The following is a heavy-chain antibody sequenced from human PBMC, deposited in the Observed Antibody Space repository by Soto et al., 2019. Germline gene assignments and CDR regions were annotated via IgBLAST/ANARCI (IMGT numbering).Heavy chain of an antibody. D-gene: IGHD6-19*01. CDR2: IDSSGEK. V-gene: IGHV2-26*01. J-gene: IGHJ5*02. CDR1: GLSITDSEMG. Sequence: QVTLKESGPVPVKPTETLTLRCTVSGLSITDSEMGVSWIRQPPGQPLEWLAHIDSSGEKSYRTFLTSRLAISKDTSKSQIVLTMTNMDPADTATYYCARRHLAVAVSPWFDPWGQGIPVTVSS. CDR3: ARRHLAVAVSPWFDP.